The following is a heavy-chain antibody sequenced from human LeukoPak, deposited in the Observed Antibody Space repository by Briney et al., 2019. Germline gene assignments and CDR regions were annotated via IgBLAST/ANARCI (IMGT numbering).Heavy chain of an antibody. J-gene: IGHJ5*02. V-gene: IGHV4-59*01. Sequence: PSETLSLTCTVSGGSINSYYWSWIRQPPGKVLEWIGYIYYSGSTNYNPSLKSRVTISVDTSKNQFSLRLSSVTAADTALYYCARSRGYYDSSGYRGWFDPWGQGTLVTVSS. D-gene: IGHD3-22*01. CDR2: IYYSGST. CDR1: GGSINSYY. CDR3: ARSRGYYDSSGYRGWFDP.